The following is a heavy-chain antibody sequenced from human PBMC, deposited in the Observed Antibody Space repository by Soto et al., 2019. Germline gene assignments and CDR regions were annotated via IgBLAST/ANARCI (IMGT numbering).Heavy chain of an antibody. CDR3: AREVPYSFSCYSCWFDP. CDR1: GDSVSSNSAA. Sequence: SQTLSLTCAISGDSVSSNSAAWNWIRQSPSRGLEWLGRTYYRSKWYNDYAVSVKSRITINPDTSKNQFSLQLNSVTPEDTAVHYCAREVPYSFSCYSCWFDPWARGTLDTGSA. CDR2: TYYRSKWYN. J-gene: IGHJ5*02. D-gene: IGHD2-15*01. V-gene: IGHV6-1*01.